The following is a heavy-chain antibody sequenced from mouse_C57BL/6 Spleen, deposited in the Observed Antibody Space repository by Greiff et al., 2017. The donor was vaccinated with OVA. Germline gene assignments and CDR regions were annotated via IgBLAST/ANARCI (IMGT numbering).Heavy chain of an antibody. V-gene: IGHV8-8*01. CDR1: GFSLSTFGMG. Sequence: QVTLKVSGPGILQPSQSLSLTCSFSGFSLSTFGMGVGWIRPPSGLGLVWLAHIWWDGDKYYNPAQERRPTLSKDTSKTQVFLKIANIVTADTATFYFARIAGITTVVARMDYWGQGTSVTVSS. D-gene: IGHD1-1*01. CDR2: IWWDGDK. J-gene: IGHJ4*01. CDR3: ARIAGITTVVARMDY.